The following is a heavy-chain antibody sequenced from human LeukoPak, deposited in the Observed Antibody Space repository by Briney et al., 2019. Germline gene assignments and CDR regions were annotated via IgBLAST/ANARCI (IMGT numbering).Heavy chain of an antibody. CDR1: GFTFTTYW. D-gene: IGHD6-13*01. V-gene: IGHV3-7*03. J-gene: IGHJ4*02. CDR2: IKPDGTTK. Sequence: GSLRLSCAASGFTFTTYWMHWVRQAPGKGLEWVANIKPDGTTKFYVDSVKGRFTISRDNALNSLYLQMNSLRAEDTAIYYCARSIPYGTTWYGRSDYWGQGTLVTVSS. CDR3: ARSIPYGTTWYGRSDY.